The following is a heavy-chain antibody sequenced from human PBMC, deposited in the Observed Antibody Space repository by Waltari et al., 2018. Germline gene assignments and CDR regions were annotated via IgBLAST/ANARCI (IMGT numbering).Heavy chain of an antibody. CDR3: VRQGSGGRAFDI. D-gene: IGHD3-10*01. Sequence: QLQLQESGPGLVKASETLSLTCIVSGGPITSSSSYWGWIRQPPGKGLEWIGSTGSTYQKPSLKSRVTISVDTAKSQFSLKLSSVTAADTAVYYCVRQGSGGRAFDIWGLGTMVTVSS. J-gene: IGHJ3*02. V-gene: IGHV4-39*01. CDR2: TGST. CDR1: GGPITSSSSY.